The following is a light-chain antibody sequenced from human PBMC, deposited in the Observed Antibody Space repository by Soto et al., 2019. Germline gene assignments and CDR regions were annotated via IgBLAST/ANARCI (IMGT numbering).Light chain of an antibody. CDR3: QHFNSYPLT. CDR1: QGISSY. CDR2: AAS. V-gene: IGKV1-9*01. J-gene: IGKJ4*01. Sequence: DIQLTQSPSFLSASVGDRVTITCRASQGISSYLAWYQQKPGKAPKFLIYAASTLQSGVPSRFSGSGSGTEFTLTISSLQPEYFATYYCQHFNSYPLTFGGGTKVEIK.